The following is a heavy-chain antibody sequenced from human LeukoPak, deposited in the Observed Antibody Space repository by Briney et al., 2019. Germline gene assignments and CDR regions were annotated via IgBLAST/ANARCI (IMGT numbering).Heavy chain of an antibody. CDR2: IKKDGSEK. J-gene: IGHJ4*02. Sequence: GGSLRLSCSASGFTFSSYWMSWVRQAPGKGLEGVANIKKDGSEKYYVYSVKGRLTISRDNAKNSLYLQMNSLRAEDTAVYYCARAYSSSWYFIGIDRNVDYWGQGTLVSVSS. CDR3: ARAYSSSWYFIGIDRNVDY. V-gene: IGHV3-7*01. D-gene: IGHD6-13*01. CDR1: GFTFSSYW.